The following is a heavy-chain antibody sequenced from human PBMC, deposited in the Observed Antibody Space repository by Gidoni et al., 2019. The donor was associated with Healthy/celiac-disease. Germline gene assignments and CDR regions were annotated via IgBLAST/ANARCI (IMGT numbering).Heavy chain of an antibody. D-gene: IGHD5-12*01. J-gene: IGHJ4*02. CDR2: ISSSSSYI. CDR1: GFTFSSYS. CDR3: ARAEMATIFLTRV. V-gene: IGHV3-21*01. Sequence: EVQLVESGVGLVKPGGSLRLSCAASGFTFSSYSMNWVRQAPGKGLEWVSSISSSSSYIYYADSVKGRFTISRDNAKNSLYLQMNSLRAEDTAVYYCARAEMATIFLTRVWGQGTLVTVSS.